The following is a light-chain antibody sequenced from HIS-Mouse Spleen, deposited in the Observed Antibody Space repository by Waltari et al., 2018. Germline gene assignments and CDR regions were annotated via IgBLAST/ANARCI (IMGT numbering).Light chain of an antibody. CDR1: QSISSY. Sequence: DIQLTQSPSSLSASVGDRVTITCRASQSISSYLNWYQQKQGKAPKLLIYAASSLQSGVPSRFSGSGSGTDFTLTISSLQPEDFATYYCQQSYSTPNTFGQGTKLEIK. CDR3: QQSYSTPNT. V-gene: IGKV1-39*01. CDR2: AAS. J-gene: IGKJ2*01.